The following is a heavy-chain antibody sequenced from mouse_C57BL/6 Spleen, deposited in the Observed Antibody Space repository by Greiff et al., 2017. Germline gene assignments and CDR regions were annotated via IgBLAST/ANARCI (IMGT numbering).Heavy chain of an antibody. CDR2: IDPDTGGT. V-gene: IGHV1-15*01. D-gene: IGHD3-2*02. CDR3: TRRGSGYFDY. Sequence: QVQLQQSGAELVRPGASVTLSCKASGYTFTDYEMHWVKQTPVHGLEWIGAIDPDTGGTAYNQKFKGKAILTADKSSSTAYMELRSLTSEDCAVYYCTRRGSGYFDYWGQGTTLTGSS. CDR1: GYTFTDYE. J-gene: IGHJ2*01.